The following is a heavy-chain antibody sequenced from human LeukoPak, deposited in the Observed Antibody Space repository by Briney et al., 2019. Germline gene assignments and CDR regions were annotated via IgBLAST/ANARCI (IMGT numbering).Heavy chain of an antibody. CDR2: ISYDGSNK. Sequence: GGSLRLSCAASGFTFSSYGMHWVRQAPGKGLEWVAVISYDGSNKYYADSVKGRFTISRDNSKNTLYLQMNSLRAEDTAVYYCATDGSISGITIDPTVGYYHYMDVWGTGTTVTVSS. D-gene: IGHD1-7*01. J-gene: IGHJ6*03. CDR3: ATDGSISGITIDPTVGYYHYMDV. CDR1: GFTFSSYG. V-gene: IGHV3-30*03.